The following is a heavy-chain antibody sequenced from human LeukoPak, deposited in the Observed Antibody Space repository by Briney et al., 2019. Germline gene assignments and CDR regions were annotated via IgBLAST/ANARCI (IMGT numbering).Heavy chain of an antibody. Sequence: GGSLRLPCAASGFSFTNYGMHWVRQAPGKGLEWVSYISSSGSTIYYADSVKGRFTISRDNAKNSLYLQMNSLRAEDTAVYYCASPTSPLLSWAFDIWGQGTMVTVSS. CDR2: ISSSGSTI. V-gene: IGHV3-48*04. CDR3: ASPTSPLLSWAFDI. CDR1: GFSFTNYG. J-gene: IGHJ3*02. D-gene: IGHD3-16*01.